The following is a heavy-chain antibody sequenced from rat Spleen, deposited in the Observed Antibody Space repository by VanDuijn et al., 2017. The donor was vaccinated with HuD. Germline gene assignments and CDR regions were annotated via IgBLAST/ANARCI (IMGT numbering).Heavy chain of an antibody. D-gene: IGHD4-3*01. J-gene: IGHJ3*01. CDR2: ISPGGGNT. V-gene: IGHV5S23*01. Sequence: EVQLVESGGDLVQPGRSLKLSCAASGFTFSNYDMAWVRQDSTKGLEWVASISPGGGNTYYRDSVKGRFTGSRDNAKSTLYLQMDSLRSEDTATFYCVRQDTSGYSNWFTYWGQGTLVTVSS. CDR3: VRQDTSGYSNWFTY. CDR1: GFTFSNYD.